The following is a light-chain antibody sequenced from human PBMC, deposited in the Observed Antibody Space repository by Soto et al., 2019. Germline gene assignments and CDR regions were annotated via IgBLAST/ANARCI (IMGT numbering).Light chain of an antibody. CDR2: GTF. CDR1: QDIKTY. V-gene: IGKV1-13*02. Sequence: AIQLTQSPSSLSASVGDRVSITCRASQDIKTYLAWYQQKQGKAPKLLISGTFTLQSGVPSRFNGSGSGTDFTLTISRLQPEDFATYYCQHYNTYPWTFGHGTKVDIK. J-gene: IGKJ1*01. CDR3: QHYNTYPWT.